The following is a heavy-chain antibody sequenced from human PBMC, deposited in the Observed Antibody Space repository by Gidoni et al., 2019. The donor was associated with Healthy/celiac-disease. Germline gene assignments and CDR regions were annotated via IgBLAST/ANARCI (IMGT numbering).Heavy chain of an antibody. CDR1: GFTFSSYS. D-gene: IGHD6-13*01. CDR2: ISSSSSDI. V-gene: IGHV3-21*01. CDR3: ARGPGYSSSWYWFDP. J-gene: IGHJ5*02. Sequence: EVQLVESGGGLVKPGGSLRLSCAASGFTFSSYSMNWVRQAPGKGLEWVSSISSSSSDIYYADSVKGRFTISRDNAKNSLYLQMNSLRAEDTAVYYGARGPGYSSSWYWFDPWGQGTLVTVSS.